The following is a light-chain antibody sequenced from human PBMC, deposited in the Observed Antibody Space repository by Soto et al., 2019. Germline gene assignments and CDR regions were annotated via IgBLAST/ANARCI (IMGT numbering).Light chain of an antibody. Sequence: EIVLTQSPGTLSLSPGERATLSCRASQSVSSSYLAWYQQKPGQAPRLLIYRTSNRATGIPDRFSGSGSGTDVTLTISRLEPEDFAVYWCQQYDSSPRTFGQGTK. CDR3: QQYDSSPRT. CDR1: QSVSSSY. V-gene: IGKV3-20*01. J-gene: IGKJ1*01. CDR2: RTS.